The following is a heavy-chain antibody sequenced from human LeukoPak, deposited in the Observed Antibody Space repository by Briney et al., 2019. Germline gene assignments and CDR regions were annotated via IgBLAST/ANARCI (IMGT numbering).Heavy chain of an antibody. CDR1: GFTFSSSA. J-gene: IGHJ4*02. V-gene: IGHV3-23*01. CDR3: ARASSGWYVGVFDY. Sequence: GGSLRLSCAASGFTFSSSAMSWVRQAPGKGLEWVSAISNNGGYTYYADSVKGRFTISRDNSKNTLYLQMNSLRAEDTAVYYCARASSGWYVGVFDYWGQGTLVTVSS. D-gene: IGHD6-19*01. CDR2: ISNNGGYT.